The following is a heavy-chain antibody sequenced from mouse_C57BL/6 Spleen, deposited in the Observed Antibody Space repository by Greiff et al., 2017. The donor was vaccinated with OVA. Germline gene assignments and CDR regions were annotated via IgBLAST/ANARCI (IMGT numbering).Heavy chain of an antibody. Sequence: VQLQQPGAELVKPGASVKLSCTASGYNINGYYMHWVKQRPGQGLEWIGMIDPDSGSTNYNEKFKSKATMTVDTSSSTAYLQLSSLTSEDSAVYYCARTAGTPLDYWGQGTTLTVSA. CDR2: IDPDSGST. J-gene: IGHJ2*01. CDR1: GYNINGYY. CDR3: ARTAGTPLDY. D-gene: IGHD4-1*01. V-gene: IGHV1-64*01.